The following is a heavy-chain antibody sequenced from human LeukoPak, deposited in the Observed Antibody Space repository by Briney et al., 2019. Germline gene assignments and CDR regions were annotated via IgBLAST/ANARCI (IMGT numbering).Heavy chain of an antibody. Sequence: SETLSLTCTVSGGSISNDYWSWIRQPPGKGLEWIGSIYHSGSTYYNPSLKSRVTISVDTSKNQFSLKLSSVTAADTAVYYCARSPIGLGFFDYWGQGTLVTVSS. V-gene: IGHV4-38-2*02. D-gene: IGHD7-27*01. CDR3: ARSPIGLGFFDY. CDR2: IYHSGST. CDR1: GGSISNDY. J-gene: IGHJ4*02.